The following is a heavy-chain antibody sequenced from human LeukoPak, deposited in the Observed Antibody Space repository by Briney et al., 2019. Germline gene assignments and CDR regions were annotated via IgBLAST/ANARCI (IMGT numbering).Heavy chain of an antibody. CDR2: INHSGST. D-gene: IGHD3-10*01. CDR1: GGSFSGYY. CDR3: ARGGSGSYYQRTLRY. Sequence: SETLSLTCAVYGGSFSGYYWSWIRQPPGKGLEWMGEINHSGSTNYNPSLKSRVTISVDTCKNQFSLKLSSVTAADPAVYYCARGGSGSYYQRTLRYWGQGTLVTVSS. J-gene: IGHJ4*02. V-gene: IGHV4-34*01.